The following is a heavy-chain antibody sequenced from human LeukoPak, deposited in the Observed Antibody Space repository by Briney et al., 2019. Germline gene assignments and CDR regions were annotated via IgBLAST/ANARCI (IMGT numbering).Heavy chain of an antibody. V-gene: IGHV3-7*01. Sequence: GGSLRLSCAVSGFTFSRYWMSWVRQAPGKGLEWVAHIKQDGTEKYYVDSVKGRFTISRDNAKNSLYLQMNTLRVEDTAIYYCVRVTLYYYDSESYYFFEHWGQGTPVTASS. CDR1: GFTFSRYW. CDR3: VRVTLYYYDSESYYFFEH. CDR2: IKQDGTEK. J-gene: IGHJ4*02. D-gene: IGHD3-10*01.